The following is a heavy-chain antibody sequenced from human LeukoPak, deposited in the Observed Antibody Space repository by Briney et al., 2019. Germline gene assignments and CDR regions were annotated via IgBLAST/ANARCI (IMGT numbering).Heavy chain of an antibody. CDR1: GLSLTHDG. V-gene: IGHV1-18*01. CDR3: ARGRGIAAAAAFQH. Sequence: ASVTVSCKASGLSLTHDGISWVRQAPGQGLVWMGWISFYNGDTLYAQKLQGRVTMTTDTSTSTAYMELRSLRSDDTAVYYCARGRGIAAAAAFQHWGQGTLVTVSS. CDR2: ISFYNGDT. D-gene: IGHD6-13*01. J-gene: IGHJ1*01.